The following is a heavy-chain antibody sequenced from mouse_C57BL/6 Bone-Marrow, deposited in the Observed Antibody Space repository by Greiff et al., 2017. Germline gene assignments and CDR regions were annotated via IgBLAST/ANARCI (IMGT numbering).Heavy chain of an antibody. CDR1: GFTFSDYG. D-gene: IGHD2-2*01. CDR2: ISNLAYSI. V-gene: IGHV5-15*01. J-gene: IGHJ4*01. Sequence: EVQLQQSGGGLVQPGGSLKLSCAASGFTFSDYGMAWVRQAPRKGPEWVAFISNLAYSIYYADTVTGRFTISRENAKNTLYLEMSSLRSEDTAMYYCARRVTTESYAMDYWGQGTSVTVSS. CDR3: ARRVTTESYAMDY.